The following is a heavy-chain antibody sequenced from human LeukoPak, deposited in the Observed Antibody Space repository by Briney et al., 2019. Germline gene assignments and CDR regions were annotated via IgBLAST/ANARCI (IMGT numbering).Heavy chain of an antibody. CDR3: ARDHLYYYYMDV. CDR1: GFTFSSYS. J-gene: IGHJ6*03. CDR2: ISSNSSYI. V-gene: IGHV3-21*01. Sequence: GGSLRLSCAASGFTFSSYSMNWVRQAPGKGLEWVSSISSNSSYIYYADSAKGRGTISRDNAKNSLYLQMNSLRAEDTAVYYCARDHLYYYYMDVWGKGTTVTVSS.